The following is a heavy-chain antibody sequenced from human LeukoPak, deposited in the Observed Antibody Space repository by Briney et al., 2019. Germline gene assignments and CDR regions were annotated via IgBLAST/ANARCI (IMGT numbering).Heavy chain of an antibody. CDR1: GFTFSNYH. V-gene: IGHV3-23*01. Sequence: PGGSLRLSCAASGFTFSNYHMTWVRQAPGKGLEWVSTIIGSGDSTYYADSVKGRFTISRDNSRATLYLQMNSLRAEDTAIYRCVRICRTSSCFVGGDSWGQGTQVTVSS. CDR2: IIGSGDST. J-gene: IGHJ4*02. CDR3: VRICRTSSCFVGGDS. D-gene: IGHD2-2*01.